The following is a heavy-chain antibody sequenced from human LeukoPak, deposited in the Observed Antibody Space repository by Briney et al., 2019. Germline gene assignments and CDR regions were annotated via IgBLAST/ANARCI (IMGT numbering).Heavy chain of an antibody. V-gene: IGHV4-30-2*01. CDR2: IYHSGST. D-gene: IGHD3-9*01. CDR1: GGSISSGGYY. Sequence: SETLSLTCTVSGGSISSGGYYWSWIRQPPGKGLEWIGYIYHSGSTYYNPSLKSRVTISVDRSKNQFSLKLSSVTAADTAVYYCARSSLHDILTGYRYYFDYWGQGTLVTVSS. J-gene: IGHJ4*02. CDR3: ARSSLHDILTGYRYYFDY.